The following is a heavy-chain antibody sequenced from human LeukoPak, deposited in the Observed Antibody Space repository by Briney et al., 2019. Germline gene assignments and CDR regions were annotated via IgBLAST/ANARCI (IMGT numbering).Heavy chain of an antibody. J-gene: IGHJ5*02. CDR1: GCTFTSYD. Sequence: ASVKVSCKASGCTFTSYDINWVRQATGQGLEWMGWMNPNSGNTGYAQKFQGRVTMTRNTSISTAYMELSSLRSEDTAVYYCAGGYCSSTSCSNWFDPWGQGTLVTVSS. CDR2: MNPNSGNT. CDR3: AGGYCSSTSCSNWFDP. D-gene: IGHD2-2*01. V-gene: IGHV1-8*01.